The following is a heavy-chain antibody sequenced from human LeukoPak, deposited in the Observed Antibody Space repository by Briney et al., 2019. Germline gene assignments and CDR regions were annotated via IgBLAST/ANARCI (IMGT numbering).Heavy chain of an antibody. J-gene: IGHJ4*02. V-gene: IGHV1-18*01. Sequence: ASVKVSCKASGYTFTNYGLTWVRQAPGQGLEWMGWISAYNGDTNYAQKLQGRVSMTTDTSTTTAYMELRSLRSDDTAVYYCAREEEYSYGTDYWGQGTLVTVSS. CDR2: ISAYNGDT. CDR3: AREEEYSYGTDY. D-gene: IGHD5-18*01. CDR1: GYTFTNYG.